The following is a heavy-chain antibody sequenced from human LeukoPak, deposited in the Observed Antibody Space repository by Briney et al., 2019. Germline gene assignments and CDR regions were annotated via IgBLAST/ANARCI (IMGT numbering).Heavy chain of an antibody. J-gene: IGHJ5*02. CDR1: GYIFTSYE. Sequence: SVKVSCKASGYIFTSYEINWVRQAAGQEVEWMGWINPNSGNTGYAQKLQGRVTMTRNTSISTANMELSSLRSEDAAVYYCARAGRIATNWFDPWGQGTLVTVSS. CDR3: ARAGRIATNWFDP. D-gene: IGHD6-13*01. CDR2: INPNSGNT. V-gene: IGHV1-8*01.